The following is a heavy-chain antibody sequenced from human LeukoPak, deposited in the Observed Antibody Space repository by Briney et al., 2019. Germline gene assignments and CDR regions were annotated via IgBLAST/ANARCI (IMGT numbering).Heavy chain of an antibody. D-gene: IGHD3-3*01. CDR1: GFTFSSYS. CDR3: AREGDFWSGYIYYYMDV. CDR2: ISSSSSTI. Sequence: GGSLRLSCAASGFTFSSYSMNWVRQAPGKGLEWVSYISSSSSTIYYADSVKGRFTISRDNAKNSLYLQMNSLRAEDTAVYYCAREGDFWSGYIYYYMDVWGKGTTVTVSS. J-gene: IGHJ6*03. V-gene: IGHV3-48*01.